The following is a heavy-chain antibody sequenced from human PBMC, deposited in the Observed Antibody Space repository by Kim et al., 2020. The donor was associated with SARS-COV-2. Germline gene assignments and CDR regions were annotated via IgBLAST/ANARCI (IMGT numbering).Heavy chain of an antibody. D-gene: IGHD7-27*01. V-gene: IGHV3-53*01. J-gene: IGHJ5*02. Sequence: GGSLRLSCAASGFIVTNHYLTWVRQAPGKGLEWLSMIHIDGTTYYADSVRARFTISRDTSENTLYLQMNNLRAEDTAIYFCRRGHWGDTPSSGQGTRVTISS. CDR2: IHIDGTT. CDR1: GFIVTNHY. CDR3: RRGHWGDTPS.